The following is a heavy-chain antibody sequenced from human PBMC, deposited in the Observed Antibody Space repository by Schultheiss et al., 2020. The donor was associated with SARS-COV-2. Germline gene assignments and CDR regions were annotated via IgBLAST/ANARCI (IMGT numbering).Heavy chain of an antibody. J-gene: IGHJ6*02. CDR2: ISSSSSYI. CDR1: GFTFSSYS. D-gene: IGHD2-21*02. Sequence: SCAASGFTFSSYSMNWVRQAPGKGLEWVSSISSSSSYIYYADSVKGRFTISRDNAKNSLYLQMNSLRAEDTAVYYCARVTSLKHIVVVTATAPYYYYYGMDVWGQGTTVTVSS. V-gene: IGHV3-21*01. CDR3: ARVTSLKHIVVVTATAPYYYYYGMDV.